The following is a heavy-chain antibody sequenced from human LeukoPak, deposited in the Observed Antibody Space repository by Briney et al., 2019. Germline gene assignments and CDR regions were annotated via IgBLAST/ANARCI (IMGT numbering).Heavy chain of an antibody. CDR3: AKALRGPYDSSGPDAFDI. V-gene: IGHV3-9*01. J-gene: IGHJ3*02. CDR2: ISWNSGSI. CDR1: GFTFDDYA. D-gene: IGHD3-22*01. Sequence: GGSLRLSCAASGFTFDDYAMHWVRQAPGKGLEWVSGISWNSGSIGYADSVKGRFTISRDNAKNSLYLQMNSLRAEDTALYYCAKALRGPYDSSGPDAFDIWGQGTMVTVSS.